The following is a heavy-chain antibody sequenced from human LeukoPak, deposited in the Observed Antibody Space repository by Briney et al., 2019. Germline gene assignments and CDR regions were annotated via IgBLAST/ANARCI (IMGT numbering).Heavy chain of an antibody. V-gene: IGHV3-30*02. CDR2: IRYDGSNK. J-gene: IGHJ4*02. CDR1: GFTFSSYG. D-gene: IGHD3-10*01. CDR3: AKDRDYGSGKFDY. Sequence: GGSLRLSCAASGFTFSSYGMHWVRQAPGKGLEWVAFIRYDGSNKYYADSVKGRFTISRDNSKNTLYLQMNSLRAEDTAVYYCAKDRDYGSGKFDYWGQGTLVAVSS.